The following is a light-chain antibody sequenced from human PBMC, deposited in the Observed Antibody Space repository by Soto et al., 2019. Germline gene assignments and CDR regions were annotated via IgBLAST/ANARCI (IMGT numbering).Light chain of an antibody. J-gene: IGKJ2*01. Sequence: EIVLTQSPDMLSLSPREIATLSCRASQSVSNIYLAWYQQRHGQAPRLLIYGASSRATGSPDRFSGRGSGTDFTLNISRLEPEDFAVYYCQQYGRSQVTVGQGTKLEIK. CDR3: QQYGRSQVT. CDR2: GAS. CDR1: QSVSNIY. V-gene: IGKV3-20*01.